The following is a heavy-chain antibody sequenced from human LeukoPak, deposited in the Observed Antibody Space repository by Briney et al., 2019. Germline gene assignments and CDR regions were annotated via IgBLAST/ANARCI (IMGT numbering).Heavy chain of an antibody. Sequence: GGSLRLSCAASGFTFSSNAMSWVRQAPGKGLEWVSGISGSGGSTYYADSVKGRFTISRDNSKNTLYLQLSSLKAEDTAVYYCAKGGLMTYAYWGQGTLVTVSS. CDR1: GFTFSSNA. CDR2: ISGSGGST. D-gene: IGHD2-8*01. CDR3: AKGGLMTYAY. V-gene: IGHV3-23*01. J-gene: IGHJ4*02.